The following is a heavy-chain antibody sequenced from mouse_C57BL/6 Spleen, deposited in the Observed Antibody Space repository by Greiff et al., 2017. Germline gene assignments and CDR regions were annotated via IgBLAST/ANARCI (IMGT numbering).Heavy chain of an antibody. Sequence: QVHVKQSGPELVKPGASVKISCKASGYAFSSSWMNWVKQRPGKGLEWIGRIYPGDGDTNYNGKFKGKATLAADKSSSTAYMQRSSLTSEDSAVYVCEREGMYDYYFAYWGQGTLVTVSA. CDR1: GYAFSSSW. J-gene: IGHJ3*01. CDR2: IYPGDGDT. CDR3: EREGMYDYYFAY. V-gene: IGHV1-82*01. D-gene: IGHD2-4*01.